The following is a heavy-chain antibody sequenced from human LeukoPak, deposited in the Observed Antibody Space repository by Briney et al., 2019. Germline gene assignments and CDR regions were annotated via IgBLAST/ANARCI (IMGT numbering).Heavy chain of an antibody. CDR3: ARGDFYNYGKPFDS. Sequence: SETLSLTCAVSGYSISHGYYWGWIRPPPGKGLEWTGSIDQSGSTYYNPSLKSRLTISVDTSRNQFSLKLRFVTAADTAVYYCARGDFYNYGKPFDSWGQGIMVTVSS. J-gene: IGHJ4*02. D-gene: IGHD5-18*01. CDR1: GYSISHGYY. V-gene: IGHV4-38-2*01. CDR2: IDQSGST.